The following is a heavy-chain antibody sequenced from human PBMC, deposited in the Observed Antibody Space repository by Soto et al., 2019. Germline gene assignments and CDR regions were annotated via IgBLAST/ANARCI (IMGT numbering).Heavy chain of an antibody. Sequence: EVQLLESGGGLVQPGGSLRLSCAASGFTFSSYAMSWVRQAPGKGLEWVSGISNSGGGTYYADSVKGRFTLSRDNSKNTLYLQMNSLRPDDTAVYYCANRVYHGDFHYWGQGTLVTVSS. J-gene: IGHJ4*02. CDR3: ANRVYHGDFHY. V-gene: IGHV3-23*01. D-gene: IGHD2-2*01. CDR2: ISNSGGGT. CDR1: GFTFSSYA.